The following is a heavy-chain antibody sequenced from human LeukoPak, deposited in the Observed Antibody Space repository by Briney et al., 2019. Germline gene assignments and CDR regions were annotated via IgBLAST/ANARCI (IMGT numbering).Heavy chain of an antibody. D-gene: IGHD3-16*01. Sequence: PSETLSISCSFSGGSIRSYSWRGIRQSPGKGLEWIGYIFYSGSTNYNPSLKSRVTISLDKSNIQFNLKLSSVTAADTAVYDCAKHGCHLYSWPRGPVTLVIVSS. J-gene: IGHJ5*02. CDR1: GGSIRSYS. CDR2: IFYSGST. CDR3: AKHGCHLYSWP. V-gene: IGHV4-59*08.